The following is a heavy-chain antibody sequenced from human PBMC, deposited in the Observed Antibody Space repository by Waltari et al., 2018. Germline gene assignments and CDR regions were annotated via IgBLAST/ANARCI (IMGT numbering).Heavy chain of an antibody. D-gene: IGHD6-19*01. V-gene: IGHV1-24*01. J-gene: IGHJ4*02. Sequence: PGASVKVSCQVSGYTLTELSMHWVRQAPGKGLEWMGGFDPEDGETIYAQKFQGRVTMTEDTSTDTAYMELSSLRSEDTAVYYCATVKFGSGWYDFDYWGQGTLVTVSS. CDR3: ATVKFGSGWYDFDY. CDR1: GYTLTELS. CDR2: FDPEDGET.